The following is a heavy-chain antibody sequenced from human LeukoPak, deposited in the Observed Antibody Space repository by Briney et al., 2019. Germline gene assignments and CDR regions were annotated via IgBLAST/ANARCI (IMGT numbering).Heavy chain of an antibody. CDR1: GFMFSNFA. J-gene: IGHJ4*02. V-gene: IGHV3-23*01. CDR2: ISGSGGST. Sequence: GGSLRLSCAASGFMFSNFAMSWVRQAPGKGLEWVSAISGSGGSTYYADSVKGRFTISRDNSKNTLYLQMNSLRAEDTAVYYCARDSLPYGSGSDWGQGTLVTVSS. CDR3: ARDSLPYGSGSD. D-gene: IGHD3-10*01.